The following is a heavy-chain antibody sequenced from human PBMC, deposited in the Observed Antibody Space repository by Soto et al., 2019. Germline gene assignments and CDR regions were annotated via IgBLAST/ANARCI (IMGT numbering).Heavy chain of an antibody. J-gene: IGHJ4*02. V-gene: IGHV3-9*01. D-gene: IGHD3-9*01. Sequence: EVQLVESGGALVQPGRSLRLSCTGSGFTFDDYAMHWVRQVPGKGLEWVSGISWNSGSIGYADSVKGRFTISRDNAKNSLYLQMNSLRAEDTALYYCAKDILTGYYNMEGYFENWGQGTLVTVSS. CDR2: ISWNSGSI. CDR1: GFTFDDYA. CDR3: AKDILTGYYNMEGYFEN.